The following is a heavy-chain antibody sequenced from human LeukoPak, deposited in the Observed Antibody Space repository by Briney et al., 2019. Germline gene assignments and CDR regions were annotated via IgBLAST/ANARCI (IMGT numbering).Heavy chain of an antibody. V-gene: IGHV3-23*01. D-gene: IGHD5-12*01. CDR2: ISGTGSNT. CDR1: GFTSSGYA. J-gene: IGHJ4*02. Sequence: GGSLRRSCAASGFTSSGYAMGWVRQAPGKGLEWVSTISGTGSNTYYADSVKGRFTISRDNSKNTLYLQMTSLRAEDTAVYFCAARPPVIVAGPFDYWGQGILVTVSS. CDR3: AARPPVIVAGPFDY.